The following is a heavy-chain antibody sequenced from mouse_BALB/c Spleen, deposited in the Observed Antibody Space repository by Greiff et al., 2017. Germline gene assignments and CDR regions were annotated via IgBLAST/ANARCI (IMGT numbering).Heavy chain of an antibody. CDR2: ISTYYGDA. J-gene: IGHJ2*01. D-gene: IGHD1-1*01. Sequence: VQLQESGAELVRPGVSVKISCKGSGYTFTDYAMHWVKQSHAKSLEWIGVISTYYGDASYNQKFKGKATMTVDKSSSTAYMELARLTSEDSAIYYCARYSGSSYDYWGQGTTLTVSS. CDR1: GYTFTDYA. CDR3: ARYSGSSYDY. V-gene: IGHV1S137*01.